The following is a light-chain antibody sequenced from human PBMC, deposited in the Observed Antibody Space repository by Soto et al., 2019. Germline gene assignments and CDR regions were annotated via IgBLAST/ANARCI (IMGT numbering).Light chain of an antibody. CDR3: QQYNHYPWT. CDR2: QSS. V-gene: IGKV1-5*03. CDR1: QRVDSW. J-gene: IGKJ1*01. Sequence: DIQMTQSPSTLSASVGDRVTLTCRAIQRVDSWLAWYQQKPGKAPKLLIYQSSILESGVPSRFSGGGSRTEFTLTISGLQPDDFATYYCQQYNHYPWTFGQGTKMHLK.